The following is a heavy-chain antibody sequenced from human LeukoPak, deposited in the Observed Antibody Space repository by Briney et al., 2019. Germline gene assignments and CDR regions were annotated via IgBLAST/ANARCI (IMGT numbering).Heavy chain of an antibody. CDR1: GFTFSSYA. D-gene: IGHD7-27*01. J-gene: IGHJ4*02. V-gene: IGHV3-30*04. CDR3: AKDEVANWGSIDY. CDR2: ISYDGSNK. Sequence: GGSLRLSCAASGFTFSSYAMHWVRQAPGKGLEWVAVISYDGSNKYYADSVKGRFTISRDNSKNTLYLQMNSLRAEDTAVYYCAKDEVANWGSIDYWGQGTLVTVSS.